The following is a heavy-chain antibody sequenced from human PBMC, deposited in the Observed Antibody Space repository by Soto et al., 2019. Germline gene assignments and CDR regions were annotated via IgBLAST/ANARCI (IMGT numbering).Heavy chain of an antibody. J-gene: IGHJ6*02. CDR2: IHLNSGGT. V-gene: IGHV1-2*02. D-gene: IGHD2-21*01. CDR1: GYTFTGYY. Sequence: ASVKVSCKASGYTFTGYYVHWVRQAPGHGLEWLGWIHLNSGGTNYAQSFQGRVTMTRDMSVSTVYMDMTGLSSDDTAVYYCASPLELSYSYLYFFTLDVWGQGTTGTVCS. CDR3: ASPLELSYSYLYFFTLDV.